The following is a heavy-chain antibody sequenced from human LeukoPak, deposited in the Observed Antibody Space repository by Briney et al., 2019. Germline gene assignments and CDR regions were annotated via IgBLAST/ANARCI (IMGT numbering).Heavy chain of an antibody. Sequence: GASVNVSFTASGYTFTIYGISWMRQAPGQGLEWMGWISTYNGNTNYAQKFHGRVTMTTDTSTRTAYMELRSLRSDDTAVYYCARDVPGSIGTTARFDPWGQGTLVTVSS. J-gene: IGHJ5*02. V-gene: IGHV1-18*01. CDR1: GYTFTIYG. CDR3: ARDVPGSIGTTARFDP. CDR2: ISTYNGNT. D-gene: IGHD1-1*01.